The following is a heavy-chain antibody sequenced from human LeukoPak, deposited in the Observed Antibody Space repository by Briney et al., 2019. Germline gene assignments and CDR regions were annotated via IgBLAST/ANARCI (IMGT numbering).Heavy chain of an antibody. CDR1: GFTFDDYA. CDR2: ISWNSGSI. V-gene: IGHV3-9*01. CDR3: AKESGDYYDSSGHRPGPGYFDY. J-gene: IGHJ4*02. Sequence: GGSLRLSCAASGFTFDDYAMHWVRQAPGKGLEWVSGISWNSGSIGYADSVKGRFTISRDNAKNSLYLQMNSLRAEDTALYYCAKESGDYYDSSGHRPGPGYFDYWGQGTLVTVSS. D-gene: IGHD3-22*01.